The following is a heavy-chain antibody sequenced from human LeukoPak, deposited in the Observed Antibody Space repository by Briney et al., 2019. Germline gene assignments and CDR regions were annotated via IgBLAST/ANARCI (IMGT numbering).Heavy chain of an antibody. CDR3: AREYYDSSGSFDY. D-gene: IGHD3-22*01. CDR1: GFIFSSYS. CDR2: ISSSSTYI. Sequence: GGSLRLSCAASGFIFSSYSMNWVRQAPGKGLEWVSSISSSSTYISYADSVKGRFTISRDNAKRSLYLQMNSLIAEDTAVYSCAREYYDSSGSFDYWGQGTLVTVSS. J-gene: IGHJ4*02. V-gene: IGHV3-21*01.